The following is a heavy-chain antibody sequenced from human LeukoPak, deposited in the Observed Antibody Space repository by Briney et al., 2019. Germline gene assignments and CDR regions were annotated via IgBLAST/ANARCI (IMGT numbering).Heavy chain of an antibody. V-gene: IGHV3-23*01. CDR3: AKEWLQQLVRGDWFDP. J-gene: IGHJ5*01. CDR1: GFTFSSYA. Sequence: GGSLRLSCAASGFTFSSYAMSWVRQAPGKGLEWVSAISGSGGSTYYADSVKGRFTISRDNSKNTLYLQMNSLRAEDTAVYYCAKEWLQQLVRGDWFDPWGQGTTVTVSS. D-gene: IGHD6-13*01. CDR2: ISGSGGST.